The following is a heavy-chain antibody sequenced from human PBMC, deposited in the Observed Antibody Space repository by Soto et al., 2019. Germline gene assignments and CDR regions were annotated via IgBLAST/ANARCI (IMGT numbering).Heavy chain of an antibody. CDR1: GFSLTTSGVG. CDR3: AHTPSYSTNWYTRDDWFDP. CDR2: IYGDDDK. J-gene: IGHJ5*02. Sequence: QITLNESGPALVKPTQTLTLTCTFSGFSLTTSGVGVHWLRQPPGKALEWLAVIYGDDDKRYKPSLETRLTITTDTSKTQVVLTMTNMDPLDTATYYCAHTPSYSTNWYTRDDWFDPWGQGTLVTVSS. D-gene: IGHD6-13*01. V-gene: IGHV2-5*02.